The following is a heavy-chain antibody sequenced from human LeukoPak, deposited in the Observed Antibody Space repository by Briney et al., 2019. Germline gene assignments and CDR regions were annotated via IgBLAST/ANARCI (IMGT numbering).Heavy chain of an antibody. D-gene: IGHD3-22*01. V-gene: IGHV4-34*01. Sequence: SGTLSLTCAVYGGSFSGYYWSWIRQPPGKGLEWIGEINHSGSTNYNPSLKSRVTISVDTSKNQFSLKLSSVTAADTAVYYCARSYYDSSGYYYVYWGQGTLVTVSS. CDR2: INHSGST. CDR3: ARSYYDSSGYYYVY. CDR1: GGSFSGYY. J-gene: IGHJ4*02.